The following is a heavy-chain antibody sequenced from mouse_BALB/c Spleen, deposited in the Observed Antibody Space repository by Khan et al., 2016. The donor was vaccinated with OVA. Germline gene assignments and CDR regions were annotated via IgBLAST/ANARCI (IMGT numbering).Heavy chain of an antibody. V-gene: IGHV2-2*02. Sequence: VQLQQSGPGLVQPSQSLSITCTVSGFSLTTYGVHWVRQSPGKGLEWLGVIWSGGSTDYNAAFISRLSISKDNSKSQVFFKMNSLQANDTAIYXGARNYDYDEGLAYWGQGTLVTVSA. CDR1: GFSLTTYG. D-gene: IGHD2-4*01. CDR3: ARNYDYDEGLAY. CDR2: IWSGGST. J-gene: IGHJ3*01.